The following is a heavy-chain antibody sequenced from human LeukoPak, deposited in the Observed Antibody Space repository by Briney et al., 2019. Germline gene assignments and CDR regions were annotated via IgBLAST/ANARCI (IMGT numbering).Heavy chain of an antibody. D-gene: IGHD2-15*01. CDR2: IIPIFGTA. CDR1: GGTFSSYA. CDR3: ARVFSGRGFVDY. J-gene: IGHJ4*02. V-gene: IGHV1-69*01. Sequence: ASVTVSCTASGGTFSSYAISWVRQAPGQGLEWMGGIIPIFGTANYAQKFQGRVTITADESTSTAYMELSSLRSEDTAVYYCARVFSGRGFVDYWGQGTLVTVSS.